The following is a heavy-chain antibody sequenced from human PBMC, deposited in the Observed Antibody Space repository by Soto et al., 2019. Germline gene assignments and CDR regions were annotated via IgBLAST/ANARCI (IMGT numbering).Heavy chain of an antibody. Sequence: QVQLQGSGPGLLKPSQTLSLTCTVSGGSISSGEYYWSWVRQPPGKGLEWIGHIYYNRTTYYNPSLKSRVTISVDTSKNQFSLKLSSVTVADSAVYCCVRDRGDYRANSYYYGMDVWGQGTTVTVS. CDR1: GGSISSGEYY. V-gene: IGHV4-30-4*01. CDR2: IYYNRTT. D-gene: IGHD4-17*01. CDR3: VRDRGDYRANSYYYGMDV. J-gene: IGHJ6*02.